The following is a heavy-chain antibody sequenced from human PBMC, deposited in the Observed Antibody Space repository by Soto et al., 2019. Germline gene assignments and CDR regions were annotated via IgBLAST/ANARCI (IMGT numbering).Heavy chain of an antibody. Sequence: PVGSLRLSCTASGFTFGDYAMSWVRQAPGKGLEWVGFIRSKAYGGTTEYAASVKGRFTISRDDSKSIAYLQMNSLKTEDTAVYYCTRDLKVPLDYSYDSSGYYYWGQGTLVTVSS. CDR1: GFTFGDYA. D-gene: IGHD3-22*01. CDR2: IRSKAYGGTT. CDR3: TRDLKVPLDYSYDSSGYYY. J-gene: IGHJ4*02. V-gene: IGHV3-49*04.